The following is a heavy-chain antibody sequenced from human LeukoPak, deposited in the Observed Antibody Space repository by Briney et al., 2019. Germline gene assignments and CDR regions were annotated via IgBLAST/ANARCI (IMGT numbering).Heavy chain of an antibody. Sequence: PGGSLRLSCAASGFTFSSYTMNWVRQAPGKGLEWVSSITSSSSDMYYADSVKGRFTISRDNARNSLYLQMNSLRAEDTAVYYCVRGVPKTSYYYYYMDVWGKGTTVTVSS. CDR1: GFTFSSYT. CDR3: VRGVPKTSYYYYYMDV. CDR2: ITSSSSDM. V-gene: IGHV3-21*01. J-gene: IGHJ6*03. D-gene: IGHD4-11*01.